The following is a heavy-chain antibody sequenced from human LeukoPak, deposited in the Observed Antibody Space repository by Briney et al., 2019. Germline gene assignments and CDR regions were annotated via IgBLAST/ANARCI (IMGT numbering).Heavy chain of an antibody. CDR1: GFTVSSNY. D-gene: IGHD3-9*01. J-gene: IGHJ4*02. Sequence: GGSLRLSCAASGFTVSSNYMSWVRQAPGKGLEWVSVIYSGGSTYYADSVKGRFTISRDNSKNTLYLQMNSLRAEDTAVYYCAREGGSNYDILTGYSHSVDYWGQGTLVTVSS. CDR2: IYSGGST. CDR3: AREGGSNYDILTGYSHSVDY. V-gene: IGHV3-66*01.